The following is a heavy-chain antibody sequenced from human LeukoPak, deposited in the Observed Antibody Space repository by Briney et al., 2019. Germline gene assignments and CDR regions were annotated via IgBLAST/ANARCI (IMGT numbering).Heavy chain of an antibody. D-gene: IGHD6-13*01. J-gene: IGHJ6*02. V-gene: IGHV3-48*01. Sequence: PGGSLRLSCVSSEFTFSSYSMNWVRQAPGKGLEWVSYISGSSSTIYYADSVKGRFTISRDDSKNTAYLQMNSLKTEDTAVYYCTRPIAPRNYGMDVWGQGTTVTVSS. CDR3: TRPIAPRNYGMDV. CDR2: ISGSSSTI. CDR1: EFTFSSYS.